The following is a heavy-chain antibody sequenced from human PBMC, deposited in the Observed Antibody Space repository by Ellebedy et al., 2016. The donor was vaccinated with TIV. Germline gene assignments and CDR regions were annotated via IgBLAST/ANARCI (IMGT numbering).Heavy chain of an antibody. J-gene: IGHJ3*02. CDR1: GFTVSSNY. Sequence: GESLKISCAASGFTVSSNYMSWVRQAPGKGLEWVSVIYSGGSTYYADSVKGRFTISRDNSKNTLYPQMNSLRAEDTAVYYCARDLSSSGYFDAFDIWGQGTMVTVSS. V-gene: IGHV3-66*01. CDR3: ARDLSSSGYFDAFDI. CDR2: IYSGGST. D-gene: IGHD3-22*01.